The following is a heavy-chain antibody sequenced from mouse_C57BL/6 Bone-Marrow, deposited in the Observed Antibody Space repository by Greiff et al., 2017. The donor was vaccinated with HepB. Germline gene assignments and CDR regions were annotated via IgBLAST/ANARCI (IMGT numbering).Heavy chain of an antibody. CDR3: ARRPDYGSSSRYFDV. CDR2: ISSGGSYT. D-gene: IGHD1-1*01. J-gene: IGHJ1*03. CDR1: GFTFSSYG. V-gene: IGHV5-6*02. Sequence: EVNVVESGGDLVKPGGSLKLSCAASGFTFSSYGMSWVRQTPDKRLEWVATISSGGSYTYYPDSVKGRFTISRDNAKNTLYLQMSSLKSEDTAMYYCARRPDYGSSSRYFDVWGTGTTVTVSS.